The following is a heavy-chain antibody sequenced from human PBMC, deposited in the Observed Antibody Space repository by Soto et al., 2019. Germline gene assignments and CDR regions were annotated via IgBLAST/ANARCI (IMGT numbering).Heavy chain of an antibody. V-gene: IGHV3-48*01. CDR3: ARDDGGKAGPFDI. J-gene: IGHJ3*02. CDR1: GFTFSSYS. CDR2: ISTSRSTI. D-gene: IGHD6-13*01. Sequence: EVQLVESGGGLVQPGGSLRLSCAASGFTFSSYSMSWVRQAPGKGLEWVSYISTSRSTIYYADSVKGRFTISRDNGKNALLLQMNSLRSEDTAVYYGARDDGGKAGPFDIWGQGTMVTVSS.